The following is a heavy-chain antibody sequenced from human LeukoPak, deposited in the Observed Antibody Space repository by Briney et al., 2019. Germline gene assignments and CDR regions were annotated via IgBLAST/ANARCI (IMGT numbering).Heavy chain of an antibody. J-gene: IGHJ3*02. CDR2: ISGSGAST. V-gene: IGHV3-23*01. CDR3: AKPLGGGYGPFDI. CDR1: GFTFSSYA. D-gene: IGHD2-15*01. Sequence: PGGSLRLSCAASGFTFSSYAMSWVRQAPGKGLEWVSAISGSGASTSYADSVKGRFTISRDNSKNTLYLQMNSLRAEDTVVYYCAKPLGGGYGPFDIWGQGTMVTVSS.